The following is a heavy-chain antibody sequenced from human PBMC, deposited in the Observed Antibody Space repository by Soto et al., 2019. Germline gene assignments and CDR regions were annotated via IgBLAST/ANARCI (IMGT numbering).Heavy chain of an antibody. Sequence: HPGGSLRLSCAASGFTFSSYGMHWVHQAPGKGLEWVAVISYDGSNKYYADSVKGRFTISRDNSKNTLYLQMNSLRAEDTAVYYCAKDTSTVTIYYYYYMDVWGKGTTVTVSS. V-gene: IGHV3-30*18. CDR1: GFTFSSYG. J-gene: IGHJ6*03. CDR2: ISYDGSNK. CDR3: AKDTSTVTIYYYYYMDV. D-gene: IGHD4-4*01.